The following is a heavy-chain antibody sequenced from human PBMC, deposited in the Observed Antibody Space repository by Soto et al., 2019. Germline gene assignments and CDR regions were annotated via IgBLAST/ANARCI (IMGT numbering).Heavy chain of an antibody. Sequence: EVQLLESGGGLVQPGGSLRLSCAASGLTFSSYAMSWVRQAPGKGLAWVSAISGSGAVTYYADSVKGRFTISRDNSKNTLYLQMNSMRAEDTAVYYCATDKGCTSTTCHWNAFDIWGQGTMVTVSS. D-gene: IGHD2-8*01. CDR3: ATDKGCTSTTCHWNAFDI. V-gene: IGHV3-23*01. CDR1: GLTFSSYA. CDR2: ISGSGAVT. J-gene: IGHJ3*02.